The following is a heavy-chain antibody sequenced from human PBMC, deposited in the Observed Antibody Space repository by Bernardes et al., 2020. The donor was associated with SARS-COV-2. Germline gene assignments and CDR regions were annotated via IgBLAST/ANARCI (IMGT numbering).Heavy chain of an antibody. CDR2: IYSGGST. CDR1: GFTVSSNY. V-gene: IGHV3-53*01. Sequence: GGSLRLSCAASGFTVSSNYMSWVRQAPGKGLEWVSVIYSGGSTYYADSVKGRFTISRDNSKNTLYLQMNSLRAEDTAVYYCVRVGWDSSPFYWGQGTLVTVSS. J-gene: IGHJ4*02. D-gene: IGHD4-4*01. CDR3: VRVGWDSSPFY.